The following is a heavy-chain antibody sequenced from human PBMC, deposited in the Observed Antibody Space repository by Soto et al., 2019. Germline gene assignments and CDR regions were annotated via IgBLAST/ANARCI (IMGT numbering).Heavy chain of an antibody. CDR3: ARDSTEYYGMDV. CDR1: GFTFSRYW. J-gene: IGHJ6*02. Sequence: GGSLRLSCAASGFTFSRYWMHWVRQAPGKGLVWVSRINSDGSSTSYADSVKGRFTISRDNAKNTLYLQMNSLRAEDTAVYYCARDSTEYYGMDVWGQGTTVTVSS. V-gene: IGHV3-74*01. CDR2: INSDGSST.